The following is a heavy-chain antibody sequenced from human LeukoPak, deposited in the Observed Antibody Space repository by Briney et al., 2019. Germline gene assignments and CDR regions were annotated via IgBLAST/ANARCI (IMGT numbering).Heavy chain of an antibody. J-gene: IGHJ6*02. V-gene: IGHV1-18*04. Sequence: GASVKVSCKASGYTFTSYYMHWVRQAPGRGLEWMGWISAYNGNTNYAQKLQGRVTMTTDTSTSTAYMELRSLRSDDTAVYYCAREIGELGMDVWGQGTTVTVSS. D-gene: IGHD1-7*01. CDR3: AREIGELGMDV. CDR2: ISAYNGNT. CDR1: GYTFTSYY.